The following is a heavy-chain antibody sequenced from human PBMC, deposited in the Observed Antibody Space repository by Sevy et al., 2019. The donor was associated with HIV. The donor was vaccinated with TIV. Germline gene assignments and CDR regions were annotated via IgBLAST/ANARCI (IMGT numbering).Heavy chain of an antibody. D-gene: IGHD2-15*01. CDR1: GFTFSNYA. CDR2: LNYGGADT. V-gene: IGHV3-23*01. Sequence: GGSLRLSCVASGFTFSNYAMSWVRQAPGKGLEWVSTLNYGGADTYYADSVKGRFTISRDNSKNTLYLQMKSLRAEDTAVYYCAKDSPPTIAYCSGGSCTNDYWGQGTLVTVSS. J-gene: IGHJ4*02. CDR3: AKDSPPTIAYCSGGSCTNDY.